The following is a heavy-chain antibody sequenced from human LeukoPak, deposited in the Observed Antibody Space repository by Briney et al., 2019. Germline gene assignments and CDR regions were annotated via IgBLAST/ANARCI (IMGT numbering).Heavy chain of an antibody. Sequence: TSETLSLTCTVSGYSISSGYYWGWIRQPPGKGLEWIGSIYYSGSTNYNPSLKSRVTISVDTSKNQFSLKLTSVTAADTAVYYCARSSSGGNSYYYYYYMDVWGKGTTVTVSS. D-gene: IGHD4-23*01. CDR1: GYSISSGYY. CDR3: ARSSSGGNSYYYYYYMDV. J-gene: IGHJ6*03. CDR2: IYYSGST. V-gene: IGHV4-38-2*02.